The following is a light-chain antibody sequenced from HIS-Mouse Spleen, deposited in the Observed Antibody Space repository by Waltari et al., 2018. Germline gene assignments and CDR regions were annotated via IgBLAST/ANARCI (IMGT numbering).Light chain of an antibody. J-gene: IGKJ1*01. CDR1: QGISSY. V-gene: IGKV1-9*01. CDR2: AAS. Sequence: DIQLTQSPSFLSASVGDRVTNTCRASQGISSYLAWYQQQPGKAPKLLIYAASTLQSGVLSRFSGSGSGTEFTLTISSLQPEDFATYYCQQLNSYPPTFGQGTKVEIK. CDR3: QQLNSYPPT.